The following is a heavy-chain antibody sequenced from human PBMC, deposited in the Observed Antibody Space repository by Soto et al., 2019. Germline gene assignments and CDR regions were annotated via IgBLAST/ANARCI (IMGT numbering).Heavy chain of an antibody. CDR2: IYWDDDK. J-gene: IGHJ3*02. Sequence: QITLKESGPTLVKPTETLTLTCTFSGFSLSARGEGVGWIRQPPGKALEWLALIYWDDDKRYSPSLRTTFTITKDTSKTQVVLTMTNMDPVDTATYFCAHRPFNSAWHDAYDIWGPGTMVTVSS. CDR3: AHRPFNSAWHDAYDI. D-gene: IGHD5-18*01. CDR1: GFSLSARGEG. V-gene: IGHV2-5*02.